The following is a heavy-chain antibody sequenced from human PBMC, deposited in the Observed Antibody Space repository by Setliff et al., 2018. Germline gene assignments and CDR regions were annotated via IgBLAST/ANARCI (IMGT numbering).Heavy chain of an antibody. D-gene: IGHD3-22*01. J-gene: IGHJ4*02. V-gene: IGHV4-39*01. Sequence: SETLSLTCTVSGASITNINYYWGLIRQPPGNGLEWIGSIYYSGSTYYNPSLKSRVTISVDTSKNQFSLKLTSVTAADTAMYYCARNVAQYYYDSRGSFDYWGQGTLVTVSS. CDR2: IYYSGST. CDR1: GASITNINYY. CDR3: ARNVAQYYYDSRGSFDY.